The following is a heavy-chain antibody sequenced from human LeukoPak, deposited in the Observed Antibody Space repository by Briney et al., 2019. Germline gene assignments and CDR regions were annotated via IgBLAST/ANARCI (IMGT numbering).Heavy chain of an antibody. V-gene: IGHV3-74*01. D-gene: IGHD3-3*01. J-gene: IGHJ6*03. Sequence: PGGSLRLSCTASGFTFRNNWMHWVRQAPGKGLVWVSRINADGNNTYYADSVKGRFTISRDNAKNTLYLQMNSLRAEDTAVYYCARAYPFDDFWSGYTHYYMDVWGKGTTVTVSS. CDR3: ARAYPFDDFWSGYTHYYMDV. CDR2: INADGNNT. CDR1: GFTFRNNW.